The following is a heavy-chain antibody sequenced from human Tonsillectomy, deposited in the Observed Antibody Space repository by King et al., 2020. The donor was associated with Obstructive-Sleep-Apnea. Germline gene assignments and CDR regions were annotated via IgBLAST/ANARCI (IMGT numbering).Heavy chain of an antibody. CDR3: ARVRGSYCLDV. CDR1: GFTFSSYW. V-gene: IGHV3-7*03. J-gene: IGHJ6*02. CDR2: IKQEGSEK. Sequence: VQLVESGGGLVQPGGSLRLSCAASGFTFSSYWMSWVRQAPGKGLEWGANIKQEGSEKYYVDSVKGRFTISRDNAKNSLFLQMNSLRAEDTAVYYCARVRGSYCLDVWGQGTTVTVSS. D-gene: IGHD1-26*01.